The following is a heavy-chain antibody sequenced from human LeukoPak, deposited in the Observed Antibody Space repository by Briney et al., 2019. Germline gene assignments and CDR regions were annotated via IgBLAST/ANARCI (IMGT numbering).Heavy chain of an antibody. D-gene: IGHD3-22*01. CDR1: GYTFTSYA. Sequence: ASVKVSCTASGYTFTSYAMNWVRQAPGQGREWMGWINTNTGNPTYAQGFTGRFVFSLDTSVSTAYLQISSLKAEDTAVYYCARDSMNYYDSRYDAFDIWGQGTMVTVSS. J-gene: IGHJ3*02. CDR2: INTNTGNP. V-gene: IGHV7-4-1*02. CDR3: ARDSMNYYDSRYDAFDI.